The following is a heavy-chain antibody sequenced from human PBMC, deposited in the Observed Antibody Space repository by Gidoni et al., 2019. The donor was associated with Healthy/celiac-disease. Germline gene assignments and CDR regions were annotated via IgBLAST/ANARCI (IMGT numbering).Heavy chain of an antibody. V-gene: IGHV3-21*06. CDR1: GFTFSSYS. Sequence: EVQLVEYGGGLVKTGGSLRRSCAASGFTFSSYSMNWVRQAPGKGLEWVSSISSSSSYIYYADSVKGRFTISRDNAKNSLYLQMNSLRAEDTAVYYCAREFGEPTGYWGQGTLVTVSS. D-gene: IGHD3-10*01. CDR3: AREFGEPTGY. CDR2: ISSSSSYI. J-gene: IGHJ4*02.